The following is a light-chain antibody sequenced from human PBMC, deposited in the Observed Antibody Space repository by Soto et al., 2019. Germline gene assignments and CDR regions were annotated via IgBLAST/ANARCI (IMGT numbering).Light chain of an antibody. Sequence: EIVLTQSPATLSLSPGERATLSCRASQSVSSYLAWYQQKPGQAPRLLIYDASNRATGIPARFSGSGSGTDFTLTISSLEPEDFAVYYFQQRSKGFTFGPGTKVDIK. J-gene: IGKJ3*01. CDR1: QSVSSY. CDR3: QQRSKGFT. V-gene: IGKV3-11*01. CDR2: DAS.